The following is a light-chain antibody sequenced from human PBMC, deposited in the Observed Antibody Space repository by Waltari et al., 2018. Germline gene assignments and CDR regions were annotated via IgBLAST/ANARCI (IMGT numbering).Light chain of an antibody. CDR1: SSDVGAYNY. CDR2: DVS. CDR3: SSYANTFHYV. Sequence: QSALTQPASVSGSPGQSITISCAGTSSDVGAYNYVSWYQQYPGTAPKLLIYDVSKWPSGVSNRFSCSKAGNTASLTISGLQAEDEADYFCSSYANTFHYVFGTGTKVTVL. J-gene: IGLJ1*01. V-gene: IGLV2-14*03.